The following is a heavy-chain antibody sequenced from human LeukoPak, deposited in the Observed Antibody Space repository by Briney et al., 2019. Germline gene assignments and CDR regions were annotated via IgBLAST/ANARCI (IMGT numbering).Heavy chain of an antibody. CDR3: VRDISGEKSFDY. V-gene: IGHV3-30*04. CDR1: GFDYSSYV. D-gene: IGHD3-10*01. J-gene: IGHJ4*02. CDR2: MSHDGSNE. Sequence: GRSLGLSCAVSGFDYSSYVMHWVRQAPGKGLEWVAVMSHDGSNEYYADSVKGRLTISRDNSKNTLSLQMNSLRAEDTAVYYWVRDISGEKSFDYWGQGTLVTVSS.